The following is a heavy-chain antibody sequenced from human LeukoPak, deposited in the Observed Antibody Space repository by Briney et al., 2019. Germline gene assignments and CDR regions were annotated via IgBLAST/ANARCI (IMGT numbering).Heavy chain of an antibody. CDR2: VKTDGRTT. Sequence: GGSLRLSCAAAGFTFSRYGMHWVRQAPGKGLVWVSHVKTDGRTTHYADSVKGRFTISRDNAKNTLNLQMNSLRAEDTAVYYCARDLGQYYDTSDNWFDPWGQGTLVTVSS. CDR3: ARDLGQYYDTSDNWFDP. V-gene: IGHV3-74*01. J-gene: IGHJ5*02. CDR1: GFTFSRYG. D-gene: IGHD3-22*01.